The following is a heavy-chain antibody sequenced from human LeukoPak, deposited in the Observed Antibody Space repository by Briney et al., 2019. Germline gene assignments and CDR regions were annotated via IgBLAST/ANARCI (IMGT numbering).Heavy chain of an antibody. CDR1: GFTFSNSA. CDR3: AHRYGDY. Sequence: GGSLRLSCAASGFTFSNSAMSWVREAPGKGLEWVSTISGTGGSTYFADSVKGRFSISRDNSENTLYLQMNSLRADDTAVYYCAHRYGDYWGQGTRVTVSS. J-gene: IGHJ4*02. CDR2: ISGTGGST. D-gene: IGHD4-17*01. V-gene: IGHV3-23*01.